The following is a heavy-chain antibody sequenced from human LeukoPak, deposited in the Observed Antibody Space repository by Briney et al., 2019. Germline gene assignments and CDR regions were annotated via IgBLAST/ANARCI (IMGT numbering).Heavy chain of an antibody. CDR1: GFTFSNAW. V-gene: IGHV3-74*01. J-gene: IGHJ4*02. CDR3: ARVAYGDYGVFDY. Sequence: GGSLRLSCAASGFTFSNAWMSWVRQAPGKGLVWVSRINRDGGGITYADSVKGRFTISRDNAKNTVYLQMNSLRVEDTAVYFCARVAYGDYGVFDYWGQGTLVTGSS. CDR2: INRDGGGI. D-gene: IGHD4-17*01.